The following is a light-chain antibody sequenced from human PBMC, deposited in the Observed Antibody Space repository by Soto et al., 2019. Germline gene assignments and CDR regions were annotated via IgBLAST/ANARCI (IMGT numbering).Light chain of an antibody. CDR3: QQYGRSPWT. CDR2: GAS. J-gene: IGKJ1*01. V-gene: IGKV3-20*01. CDR1: QSVSSSY. Sequence: EIVLTQSPGTLSLSPGDRATLSCRASQSVSSSYLAWYQQKPGQAPGLLIYGASSRATGIPDRFSGSGSGTDFSLTISRLEAEDVAVYYCQQYGRSPWTFGQGTKVEVK.